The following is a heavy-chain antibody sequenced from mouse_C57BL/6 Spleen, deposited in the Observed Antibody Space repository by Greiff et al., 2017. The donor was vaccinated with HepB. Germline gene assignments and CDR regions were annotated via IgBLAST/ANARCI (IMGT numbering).Heavy chain of an antibody. V-gene: IGHV1-26*01. Sequence: EVQLQQSGPELVKPGASVKISCKASGYTFTDYYMNWVKQSHGKSLEWIGDINPNNGGTSYNQKFKGKATLTVDKSSSTAYMELRSLTSEDSAVYYCARGSIQYYFDYWGQGTTLTVSS. CDR3: ARGSIQYYFDY. J-gene: IGHJ2*01. CDR1: GYTFTDYY. CDR2: INPNNGGT. D-gene: IGHD1-1*01.